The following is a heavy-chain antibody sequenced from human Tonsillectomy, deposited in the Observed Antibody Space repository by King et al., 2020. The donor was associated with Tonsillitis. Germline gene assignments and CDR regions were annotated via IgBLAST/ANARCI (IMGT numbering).Heavy chain of an antibody. CDR1: GGCFSGYY. CDR2: INHSGST. Sequence: VQLQQWGAGLLKPSETLSLTCAVYGGCFSGYYWSWIRQPPGKGLEWIGEINHSGSTNYNPSLKSRVTISVDTSKNQFSLNLRSVTAADTAVYYCARDGSGYYGYWGQGTLVTVSS. V-gene: IGHV4-34*01. CDR3: ARDGSGYYGY. J-gene: IGHJ4*02. D-gene: IGHD3-22*01.